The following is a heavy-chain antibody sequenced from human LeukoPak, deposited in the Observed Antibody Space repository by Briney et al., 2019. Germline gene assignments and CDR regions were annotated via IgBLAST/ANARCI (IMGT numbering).Heavy chain of an antibody. Sequence: ASVKVSCKASGYTFTSYYMHWVRQAPGQGLEWMGLINPTGGSTGYAQKFQGRVTMTRDSSTTTVYMELSSLRSEDTAVYYCARGGPAGDFIVVAPTNNAFDIWGQGTMVTVSS. CDR2: INPTGGST. J-gene: IGHJ3*02. CDR1: GYTFTSYY. CDR3: ARGGPAGDFIVVAPTNNAFDI. D-gene: IGHD2-2*01. V-gene: IGHV1-46*01.